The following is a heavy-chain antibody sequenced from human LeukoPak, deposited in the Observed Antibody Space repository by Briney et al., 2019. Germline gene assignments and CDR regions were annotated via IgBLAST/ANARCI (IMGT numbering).Heavy chain of an antibody. CDR2: INSNSGGT. D-gene: IGHD5-18*01. V-gene: IGHV1-2*06. CDR1: GYTFTGYY. Sequence: ASVKVSCKASGYTFTGYYMHRVRQAPGQGLEWMGRINSNSGGTNSAQKFQGRVTMTRDTSISTAYMELSRLRSDDTAVYYSARAYTAVVEPHLDYWGQGTLVAVSS. CDR3: ARAYTAVVEPHLDY. J-gene: IGHJ4*02.